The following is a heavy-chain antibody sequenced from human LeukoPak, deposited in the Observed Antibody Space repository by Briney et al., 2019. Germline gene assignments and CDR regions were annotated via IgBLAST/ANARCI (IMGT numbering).Heavy chain of an antibody. D-gene: IGHD3-22*01. CDR1: GFSMSVYW. CDR3: ARDWGAYYHFFDY. V-gene: IGHV3-7*01. Sequence: GGSLRLSCEASGFSMSVYWMSWVRQAPGKGLEWVGNIKQDGSVRNYVDSVKGRFTISRDNAKKSLYLQMNSLRAEDTAVYYCARDWGAYYHFFDYWGQGTLVTVSS. CDR2: IKQDGSVR. J-gene: IGHJ4*02.